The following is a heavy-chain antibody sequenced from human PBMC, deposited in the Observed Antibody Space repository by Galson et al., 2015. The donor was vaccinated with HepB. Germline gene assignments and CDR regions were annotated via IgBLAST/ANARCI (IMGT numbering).Heavy chain of an antibody. CDR1: GFTFSSYS. D-gene: IGHD3-3*01. CDR2: ISSSSRYI. J-gene: IGHJ6*02. CDR3: ASGATYDFWSGFSPVMDV. Sequence: SLRLSCAASGFTFSSYSMNWVRRAPGKGLEWVSYISSSSRYIYYADSVKGRFTISRDNAKNSLYLQMNSLSAEDTAVYYFASGATYDFWSGFSPVMDVWGQATTVTVSS. V-gene: IGHV3-21*01.